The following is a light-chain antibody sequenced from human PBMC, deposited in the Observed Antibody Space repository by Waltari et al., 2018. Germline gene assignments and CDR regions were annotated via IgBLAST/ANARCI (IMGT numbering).Light chain of an antibody. CDR2: GAS. V-gene: IGKV3-20*01. Sequence: EIVLTQSPGTLSLSPGERATLSCLASQSVGRSLAWYQQKPGQAPRLLIYGASIRATSIPDRFSGSGSETDFSLTISRPEPEDLAVYYCQHYVRLPATFGQGTKVEIK. CDR1: QSVGRS. J-gene: IGKJ1*01. CDR3: QHYVRLPAT.